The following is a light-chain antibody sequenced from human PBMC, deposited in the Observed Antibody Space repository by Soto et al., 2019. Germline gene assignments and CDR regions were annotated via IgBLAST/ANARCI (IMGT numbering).Light chain of an antibody. CDR3: QQYHTSPVT. Sequence: EIVLTQSPGTLSLSPGERATLSCRASQSVSSNYLAWYQQRPGQAPRLHIYGASSRATGIPDRFSGSGSGTDFTLTISRLEPEDFAVYYCQQYHTSPVTFGGGTKVEIK. V-gene: IGKV3-20*01. J-gene: IGKJ4*01. CDR1: QSVSSNY. CDR2: GAS.